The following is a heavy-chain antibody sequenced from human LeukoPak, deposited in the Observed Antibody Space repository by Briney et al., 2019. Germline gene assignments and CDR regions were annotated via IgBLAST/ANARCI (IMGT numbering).Heavy chain of an antibody. J-gene: IGHJ4*02. D-gene: IGHD2-21*02. CDR2: ISGSGDNT. Sequence: GGSLRLSCAASGFTFSNYAMSWVRQAPGRGLEWVSAISGSGDNTYYADSVKGRFTVSRDNAKNTLYVQMKSLRAEDTAVYYCAKDFVVVPGNVNYFDYWGQGTLVTVSS. CDR3: AKDFVVVPGNVNYFDY. V-gene: IGHV3-23*01. CDR1: GFTFSNYA.